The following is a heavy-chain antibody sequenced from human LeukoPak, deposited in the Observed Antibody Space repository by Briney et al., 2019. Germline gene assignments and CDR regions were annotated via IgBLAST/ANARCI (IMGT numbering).Heavy chain of an antibody. D-gene: IGHD2-21*01. V-gene: IGHV4-59*08. CDR1: GGSISSYY. Sequence: PSETLSLTCTVSGGSISSYYWSWIRQPPGKGLEWIGYIYYSGSTNYNPSLKSRVTISVDTSKNQFSLKLSSVTAADAAVYYCASFGDGYFDYWGQGTLVTVSS. J-gene: IGHJ4*02. CDR2: IYYSGST. CDR3: ASFGDGYFDY.